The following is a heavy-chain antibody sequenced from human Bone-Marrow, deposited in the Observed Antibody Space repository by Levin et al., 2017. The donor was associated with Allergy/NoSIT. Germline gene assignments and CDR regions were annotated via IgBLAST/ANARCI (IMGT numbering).Heavy chain of an antibody. Sequence: GESLKISCQASGYTFTGYWIGWVRQMSGKGLEWMAIIYPGDSDTTYSPSFHGQVTISADKSTKTAYLQWSSLRASDTAIYYCARVIHYTSDRFYFDNWGQGTLVTVSS. J-gene: IGHJ4*02. V-gene: IGHV5-51*01. CDR1: GYTFTGYW. D-gene: IGHD3-3*01. CDR2: IYPGDSDT. CDR3: ARVIHYTSDRFYFDN.